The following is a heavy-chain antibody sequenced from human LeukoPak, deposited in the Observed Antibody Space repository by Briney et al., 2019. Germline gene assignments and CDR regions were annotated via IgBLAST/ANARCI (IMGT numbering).Heavy chain of an antibody. V-gene: IGHV3-30*18. D-gene: IGHD1-7*01. CDR2: ISYDGSNK. CDR1: GFTFSSYG. J-gene: IGHJ4*02. CDR3: AKDPARARTHFFFDY. Sequence: PGGSLRLSCAASGFTFSSYGMHWVRQAPGKGLEWVAVISYDGSNKYYADSVKGRFTISRDNSKNTLYLQMNSLRAEDTAVYYCAKDPARARTHFFFDYWGQGTLVTVSS.